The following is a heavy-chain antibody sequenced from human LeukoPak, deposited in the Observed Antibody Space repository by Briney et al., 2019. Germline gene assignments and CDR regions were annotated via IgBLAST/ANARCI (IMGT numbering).Heavy chain of an antibody. CDR3: ARVGGATGRGWDPADY. V-gene: IGHV1-2*02. CDR1: GYTFTGYD. D-gene: IGHD1-14*01. J-gene: IGHJ4*02. Sequence: ASVKVSCKASGYTFTGYDMHWVRQAPGQGLEWMGWINPNSGGTKYTQKFQGRVTLTRDTSISTAYMDLSRLRFDDTAVYFCARVGGATGRGWDPADYWGQGTLVTVSS. CDR2: INPNSGGT.